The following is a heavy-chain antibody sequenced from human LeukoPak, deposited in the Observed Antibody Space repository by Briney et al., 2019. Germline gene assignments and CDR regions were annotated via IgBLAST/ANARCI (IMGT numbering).Heavy chain of an antibody. V-gene: IGHV3-23*01. J-gene: IGHJ4*02. D-gene: IGHD5-18*01. Sequence: GGSLRLSCAASGFTFSSYAMSWVRQAPGKGLEWVSAISGSGGSTYYADSVKGRFTISRDNSKNTLYLQMNGLRAEDTAIYYCAKANVDTAMGLLDYWGQGTLVTVSS. CDR2: ISGSGGST. CDR3: AKANVDTAMGLLDY. CDR1: GFTFSSYA.